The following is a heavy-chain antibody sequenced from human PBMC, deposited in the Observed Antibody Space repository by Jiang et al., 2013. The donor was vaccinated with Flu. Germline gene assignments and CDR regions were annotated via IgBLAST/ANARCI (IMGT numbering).Heavy chain of an antibody. V-gene: IGHV3-23*01. D-gene: IGHD3-3*01. CDR3: AKDRGTTIFGVVIIGGSFDY. Sequence: SGVNAGGGSRNYADSVKGRFTISRDDAKNTLYLQMNSLRDEDTAVYYCAKDRGTTIFGVVIIGGSFDYWGQGILVTVSS. CDR2: VNAGGGSR. J-gene: IGHJ4*02.